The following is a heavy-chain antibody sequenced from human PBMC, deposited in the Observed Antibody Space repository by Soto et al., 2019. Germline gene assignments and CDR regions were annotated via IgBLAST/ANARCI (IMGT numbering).Heavy chain of an antibody. CDR2: VSPPFRTS. CDR3: ARVLYYGSGSYSPYGMDV. Sequence: QVQLVQSGAEVKKPGSSVKVSCKTSGVSFNNNGIGWVRQAPGHGLEWMGGVSPPFRTSNYARKFQGRISITADASTRTVNMDLSSLTSEDPAQYYCARVLYYGSGSYSPYGMDVWGQGTTVTVSS. J-gene: IGHJ6*02. CDR1: GVSFNNNG. V-gene: IGHV1-69*01. D-gene: IGHD3-10*01.